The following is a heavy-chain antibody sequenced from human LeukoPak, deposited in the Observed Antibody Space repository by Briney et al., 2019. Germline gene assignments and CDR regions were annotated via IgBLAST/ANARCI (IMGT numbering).Heavy chain of an antibody. V-gene: IGHV4-34*01. CDR1: GGSFSGYY. J-gene: IGHJ4*02. Sequence: SETLSLTCAVYGGSFSGYYWSWIRQPPGKGLEWIGEINHSGSTNYNPSLKSRVTISVGTSKNQFSLKLSSVTAADTAVYFCARGPSLYYKDSSGYYYYWGQGTLVTVSS. CDR2: INHSGST. CDR3: ARGPSLYYKDSSGYYYY. D-gene: IGHD3-22*01.